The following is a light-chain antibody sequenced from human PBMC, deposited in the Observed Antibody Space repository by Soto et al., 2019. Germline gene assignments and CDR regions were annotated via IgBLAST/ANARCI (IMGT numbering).Light chain of an antibody. CDR3: QQYNAYPWA. CDR2: RAS. Sequence: DIQMTQSPSTLSASVGDRVTITCRASQTITNWLAWYQQKPGKAPKLLTYRASSLESGVPSRFSGSGSVTEFTLTINNLQPDDSATYYCQQYNAYPWAFGEGTKVEI. V-gene: IGKV1-5*03. CDR1: QTITNW. J-gene: IGKJ1*01.